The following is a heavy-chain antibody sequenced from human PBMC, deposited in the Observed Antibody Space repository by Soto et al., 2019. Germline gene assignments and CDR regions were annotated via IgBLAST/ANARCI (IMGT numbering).Heavy chain of an antibody. CDR3: ARDSQFEYNRGGYYLGYYFDW. D-gene: IGHD3-22*01. J-gene: IGHJ4*02. Sequence: QVQLVESGGGVVQPGTSLRLSCAVSGFTFNTYAMNWVRQAPGKGLEWVAIISFDGNNKYYAESVKGRFTISRDNSKSTLYLQMNSLSVDDTAVYYRARDSQFEYNRGGYYLGYYFDWWGQGTLVTVSS. V-gene: IGHV3-30-3*01. CDR1: GFTFNTYA. CDR2: ISFDGNNK.